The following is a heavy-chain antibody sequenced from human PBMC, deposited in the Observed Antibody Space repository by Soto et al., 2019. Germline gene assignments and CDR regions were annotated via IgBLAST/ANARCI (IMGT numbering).Heavy chain of an antibody. CDR1: GGTFSTYG. D-gene: IGHD4-4*01. Sequence: QVQLVQSGAEVRKPGSSVTVSCKASGGTFSTYGITWVRQAPGQGLEWMGNIIPLIGTANYAQRFRGRVTINADEYTTTAYMDLTSLRSEATAVYYCARVVMTTVPASFYYGLDVWGQGTTVTVSS. CDR3: ARVVMTTVPASFYYGLDV. J-gene: IGHJ6*02. CDR2: IIPLIGTA. V-gene: IGHV1-69*18.